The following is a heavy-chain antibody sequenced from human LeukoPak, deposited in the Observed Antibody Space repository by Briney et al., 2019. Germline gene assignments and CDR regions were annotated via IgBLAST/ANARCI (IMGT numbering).Heavy chain of an antibody. D-gene: IGHD1-26*01. CDR3: ARVWRVVGATPIDY. Sequence: PSETLSLTCTVSGGSISSGGYYWSWIRQHPGKGLEWIGYIYYSGSTYYNPSLKSRVTISVDTSKNQFSLKLSSVTAADTAVYYCARVWRVVGATPIDYWGQGTLVTVSS. V-gene: IGHV4-31*03. CDR2: IYYSGST. CDR1: GGSISSGGYY. J-gene: IGHJ4*02.